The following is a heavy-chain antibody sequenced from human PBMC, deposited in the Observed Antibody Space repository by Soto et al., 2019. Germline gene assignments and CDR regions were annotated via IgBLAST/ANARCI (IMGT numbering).Heavy chain of an antibody. CDR3: SKNSRKAPPSFHS. CDR2: TYYRSKWNN. J-gene: IGHJ1*01. D-gene: IGHD1-7*01. CDR1: GNNVSANSAG. Sequence: SQTLSLTCVISGNNVSANSAGWNWIRQSPSRGLEWLGRTYYRSKWNNDYAASVKGRITVNPDTSKNQFSLQLNSVTPEDTGVFFFSKNSRKAPPSFHSRGQGVQVTVSS. V-gene: IGHV6-1*01.